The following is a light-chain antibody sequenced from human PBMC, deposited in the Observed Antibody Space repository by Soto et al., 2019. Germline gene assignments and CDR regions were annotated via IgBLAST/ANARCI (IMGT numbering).Light chain of an antibody. CDR1: QALSND. CDR2: SAS. CDR3: QQLSRYPLT. J-gene: IGKJ4*02. V-gene: IGKV1-9*01. Sequence: DIQLTQSPSVLSASLGDTVTFTCRASQALSNDLAWYQQKLGKAPDLLIYSASTLQSGVPSRFSGSGSETEFSLTIRALQPEDFATYYCQQLSRYPLTFGGGTKVDIK.